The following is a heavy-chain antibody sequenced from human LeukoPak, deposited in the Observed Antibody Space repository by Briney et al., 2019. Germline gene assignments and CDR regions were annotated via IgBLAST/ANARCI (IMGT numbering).Heavy chain of an antibody. Sequence: GGSLRLSCAASGFTFSSYWMSWVRQAPGKGQEWVANIKQDGSEKYYVDSVKGRFTISRDNAKNSLYLQMNSLRAEDTAVYYCARFRYYDSSGYYYYFDYWGQGTLVTVSS. CDR1: GFTFSSYW. V-gene: IGHV3-7*05. D-gene: IGHD3-22*01. CDR3: ARFRYYDSSGYYYYFDY. J-gene: IGHJ4*02. CDR2: IKQDGSEK.